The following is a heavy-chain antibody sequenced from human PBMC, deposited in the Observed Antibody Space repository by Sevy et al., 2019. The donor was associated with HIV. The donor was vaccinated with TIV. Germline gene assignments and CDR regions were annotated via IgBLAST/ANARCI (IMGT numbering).Heavy chain of an antibody. D-gene: IGHD2-21*02. CDR3: TKTAGDIPHFVY. CDR1: GFTFRTFA. Sequence: GGSLRLSCAASGFTFRTFAMSWVRQAPGKGPQWVSSISDTGTSTYYADSVEGRFTISRDNSKKTLYLQMNSLRAEDTALYYCTKTAGDIPHFVYWGQGTLVTVSS. V-gene: IGHV3-23*01. J-gene: IGHJ4*02. CDR2: ISDTGTST.